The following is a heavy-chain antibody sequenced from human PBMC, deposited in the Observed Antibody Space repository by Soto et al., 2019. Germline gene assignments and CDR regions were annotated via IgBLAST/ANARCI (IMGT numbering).Heavy chain of an antibody. CDR1: ISTFRSNG. CDR2: VSYDGVNK. J-gene: IGHJ6*02. V-gene: IGHV3-30-3*01. D-gene: IGHD3-10*01. CDR3: ARYPSSEMRGYYGFDV. Sequence: QVQLVESGGGVVQPGRSLRLSCAGSISTFRSNGIHWVRQAPGKGLEWVAVVSYDGVNKDYADSVKGRFTISRDNSKSKVHLQMNSLRAEDTAVYHCARYPSSEMRGYYGFDVWGQGTSVTVSS.